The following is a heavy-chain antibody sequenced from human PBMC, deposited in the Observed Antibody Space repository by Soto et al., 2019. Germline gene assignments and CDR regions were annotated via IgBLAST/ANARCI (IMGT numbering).Heavy chain of an antibody. CDR3: ARVELSFLFDI. J-gene: IGHJ3*02. D-gene: IGHD3-16*02. CDR1: GGSFSGYY. V-gene: IGHV4-34*01. Sequence: SETLSLTCAVYGGSFSGYYWSWIRQPPGKGLEWIGEINHSGSTNYNPSLKSRVTISVDTSKNQFSLKLSSVTAADTAVYYCARVELSFLFDIWVQGTMVTVSS. CDR2: INHSGST.